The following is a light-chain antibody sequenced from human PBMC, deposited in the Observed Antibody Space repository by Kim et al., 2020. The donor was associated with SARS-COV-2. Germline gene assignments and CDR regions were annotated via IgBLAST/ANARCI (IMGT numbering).Light chain of an antibody. Sequence: GKTARITCGENNIGSKSVHWYQQQPGQAPVLVIYYDSDRPSGIPERFSGSNSGNTATLTISRVEAGDEADYYCQVWDSSSDHRYVFGTGTKVTVL. CDR2: YDS. V-gene: IGLV3-21*04. CDR1: NIGSKS. CDR3: QVWDSSSDHRYV. J-gene: IGLJ1*01.